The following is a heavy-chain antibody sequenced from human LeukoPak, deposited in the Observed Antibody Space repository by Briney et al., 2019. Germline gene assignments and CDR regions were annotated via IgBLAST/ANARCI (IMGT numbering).Heavy chain of an antibody. J-gene: IGHJ4*02. CDR2: INHSGST. Sequence: SETLSLTCAVYGGSFSGYYWSWIRQPPGKGLEWIGEINHSGSTNYNPSLKSRVTISVDTSKNQFSLKLSSVTAADTAVYYCARILDGDYVGGDYWGQGTLVTVSS. CDR3: ARILDGDYVGGDY. V-gene: IGHV4-34*01. D-gene: IGHD4-17*01. CDR1: GGSFSGYY.